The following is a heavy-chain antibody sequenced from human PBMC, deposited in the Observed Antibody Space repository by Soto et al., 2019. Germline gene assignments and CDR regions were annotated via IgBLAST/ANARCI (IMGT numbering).Heavy chain of an antibody. CDR3: ARGTTVISYYYYGMDV. CDR2: ISSSSSYI. CDR1: GFTFSSYS. J-gene: IGHJ6*02. D-gene: IGHD4-17*01. Sequence: PGGSLRLSCAASGFTFSSYSMNWVRQAPGKGLEWVSSISSSSSYIYYADSVKGRFTISRDNAKNSLYLQMNSLRAEDTAVYYCARGTTVISYYYYGMDVWGQGTTVTVSS. V-gene: IGHV3-21*01.